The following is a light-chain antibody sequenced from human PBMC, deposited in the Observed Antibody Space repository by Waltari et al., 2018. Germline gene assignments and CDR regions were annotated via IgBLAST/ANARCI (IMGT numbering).Light chain of an antibody. J-gene: IGLJ2*01. CDR3: SSYTSSSTVV. Sequence: QSALPHPASVSGSPGQSITIPCTGTSSDVGRYNYVSWYQQQPGKAPKLMIYDVSNRPSGVSNRFSGSKSGNTASLTISGLQAEDEADYYCSSYTSSSTVVFGGGTKLTVL. CDR1: SSDVGRYNY. V-gene: IGLV2-14*03. CDR2: DVS.